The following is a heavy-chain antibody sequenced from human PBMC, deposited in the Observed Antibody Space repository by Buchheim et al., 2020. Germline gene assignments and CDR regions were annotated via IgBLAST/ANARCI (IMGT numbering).Heavy chain of an antibody. CDR2: INPNSGGT. V-gene: IGHV1-2*04. CDR1: GYTFTGYY. D-gene: IGHD1-7*01. CDR3: ARPLWGIPYNWNYEIDY. J-gene: IGHJ4*02. Sequence: QVQLVQSGAEVKKPGASVKVSCKASGYTFTGYYMHWVRQAPGQGLEWMGWINPNSGGTNYAQKFQGWVTMTRDTSTSTVYMELSSLRSEDTAVYYCARPLWGIPYNWNYEIDYWGQGTL.